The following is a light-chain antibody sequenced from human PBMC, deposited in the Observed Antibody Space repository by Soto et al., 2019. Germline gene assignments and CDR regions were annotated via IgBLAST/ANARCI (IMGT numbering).Light chain of an antibody. CDR3: QHYFANYWT. CDR1: QSVLYSANNKNY. CDR2: WAS. Sequence: DIVMTQSPDSLAVSLGERATINYKSSQSVLYSANNKNYLGWFQQQPGQPPKLLIYWASIRESGVPERFSGSGSGTDFTLTISSLQAEDVAVYYCQHYFANYWTFGQGTRVEVK. V-gene: IGKV4-1*01. J-gene: IGKJ1*01.